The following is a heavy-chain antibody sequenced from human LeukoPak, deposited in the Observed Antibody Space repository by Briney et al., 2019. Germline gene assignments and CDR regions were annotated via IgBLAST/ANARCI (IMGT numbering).Heavy chain of an antibody. CDR3: ARGRFNYDNSGYSSFYH. V-gene: IGHV3-53*01. CDR2: FYGGGST. J-gene: IGHJ4*02. D-gene: IGHD3-22*01. Sequence: GGSLRLSCAASGFAVSSNYMSWVRKAPGKGRGGVSVFYGGGSTYYADSVKGRFTISRDNAKSSLYLQMNSLRAEDTAVYYCARGRFNYDNSGYSSFYHWGQGTLVTVSS. CDR1: GFAVSSNY.